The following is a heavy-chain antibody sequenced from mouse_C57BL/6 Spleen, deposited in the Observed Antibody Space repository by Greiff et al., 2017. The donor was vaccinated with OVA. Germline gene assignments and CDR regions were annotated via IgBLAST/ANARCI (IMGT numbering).Heavy chain of an antibody. Sequence: QVQLKQPGAELVMPGASVKLSCKASGYTFTSYWMHWVKQRPGQGLEWIGEIDPSDSYTNYNQKFKGKSTLTVDKSSSTAYMQLSSLTSEDSAVYYCARKGYYDYDWFAYWGQGTLVTVSA. V-gene: IGHV1-69*01. CDR3: ARKGYYDYDWFAY. J-gene: IGHJ3*01. D-gene: IGHD2-4*01. CDR2: IDPSDSYT. CDR1: GYTFTSYW.